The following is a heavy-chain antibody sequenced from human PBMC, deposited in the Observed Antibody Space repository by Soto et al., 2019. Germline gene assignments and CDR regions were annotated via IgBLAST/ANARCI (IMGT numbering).Heavy chain of an antibody. Sequence: QVKLQESGPGLVKPSGTLSLTCAVSGGSISSSNWWSWVRQPPGKGLEWVGEIYHSGSTNYNPSLKSSVTISVDKSKNQFSLKLSSVTAADTAVYYYARDSEFRQLDYWGQGTLVTVSS. J-gene: IGHJ4*02. D-gene: IGHD1-1*01. V-gene: IGHV4-4*02. CDR3: ARDSEFRQLDY. CDR2: IYHSGST. CDR1: GGSISSSNW.